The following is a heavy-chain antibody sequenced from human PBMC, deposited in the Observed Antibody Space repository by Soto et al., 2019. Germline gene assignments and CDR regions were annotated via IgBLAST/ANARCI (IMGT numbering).Heavy chain of an antibody. CDR2: IFYLGSS. CDR1: GDSIISSDFY. D-gene: IGHD3-3*02. V-gene: IGHV4-39*01. Sequence: PETLSLTCTVSGDSIISSDFYWGWVRQPPGKGLEWIGSIFYLGSSYYNPSLKSRVTMSVDTSKNQFSLRLRSVTAADTALYFCARHSLALRKNNWFDPWGQGIMVTVSS. J-gene: IGHJ5*02. CDR3: ARHSLALRKNNWFDP.